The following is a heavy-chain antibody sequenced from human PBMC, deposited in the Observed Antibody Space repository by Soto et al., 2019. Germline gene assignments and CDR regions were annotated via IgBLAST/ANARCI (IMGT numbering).Heavy chain of an antibody. D-gene: IGHD3-10*01. CDR2: IHVGSGNT. CDR3: AGDMWRYYSGSGTYFPNAYGMDV. V-gene: IGHV1-3*01. J-gene: IGHJ6*02. CDR1: GYTFTTYA. Sequence: QVQLVQSGAEVKKSGASVKVSCKASGYTFTTYAIHWVRQAPGQRLEWMGWIHVGSGNTKYSQKFQDRVTITRDTAATTAYMELSSLRSEDTAVYYCAGDMWRYYSGSGTYFPNAYGMDVWGQGTTVTVSS.